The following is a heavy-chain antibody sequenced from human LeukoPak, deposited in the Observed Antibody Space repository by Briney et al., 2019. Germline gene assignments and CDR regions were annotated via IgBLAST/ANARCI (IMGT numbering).Heavy chain of an antibody. J-gene: IGHJ4*02. V-gene: IGHV4-59*11. D-gene: IGHD3-22*01. CDR1: GGSISSHD. CDR2: IYDSGRA. CDR3: ARGRRGRYYDISRYNYFDY. Sequence: SETLSLTCTVSGGSISSHDWGWIRQPPGKGLEWIGYIYDSGRATYNPSLKSRVTISVDTSKDQVSLKVISVTAADTAVYYCARGRRGRYYDISRYNYFDYWGQGTLVSVSS.